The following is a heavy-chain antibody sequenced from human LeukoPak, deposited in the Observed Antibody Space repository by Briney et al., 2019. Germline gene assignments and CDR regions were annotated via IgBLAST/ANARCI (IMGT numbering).Heavy chain of an antibody. CDR3: ARPEAAAGPDDAFDI. D-gene: IGHD6-13*01. Sequence: ASVKVSCKASGYTFTGYYMHWVRQAPGQGLEWMGWINPNSGGTNYAQKFQGWVTMTRDTSISTAYMELSRLRSDDTAVYYCARPEAAAGPDDAFDIWGQGTMVTVSS. J-gene: IGHJ3*02. V-gene: IGHV1-2*04. CDR2: INPNSGGT. CDR1: GYTFTGYY.